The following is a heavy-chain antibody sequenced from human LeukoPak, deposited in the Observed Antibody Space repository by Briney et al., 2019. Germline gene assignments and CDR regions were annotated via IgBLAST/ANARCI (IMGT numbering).Heavy chain of an antibody. D-gene: IGHD1-26*01. V-gene: IGHV1-46*01. CDR2: INPSGGST. Sequence: ASVKVSCKASGYTFTSYYMHWVRQAPGQGLEWMGIINPSGGSTSYTQKFQGRVTMTRDTSTSTVYMELSSLTSEDTAVYYCARVXSGSTFDYWGQGTLVTVSS. CDR1: GYTFTSYY. J-gene: IGHJ4*02. CDR3: ARVXSGSTFDY.